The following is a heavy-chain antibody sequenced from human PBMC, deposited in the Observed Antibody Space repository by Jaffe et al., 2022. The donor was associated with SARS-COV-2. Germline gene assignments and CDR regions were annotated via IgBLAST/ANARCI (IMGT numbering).Heavy chain of an antibody. Sequence: QVQLQESGPGLVKPSETLSLTCTVSGGSISSYYWSWIRQPPGKGLEWIGYIYYSGSTNYNPSLKSRVTISVDTSKNQFSLKLSSVTAADTAVYYCARRSVPAAIFDYWGQGTLVTVSS. D-gene: IGHD2-2*01. CDR1: GGSISSYY. V-gene: IGHV4-59*01. CDR3: ARRSVPAAIFDY. J-gene: IGHJ4*02. CDR2: IYYSGST.